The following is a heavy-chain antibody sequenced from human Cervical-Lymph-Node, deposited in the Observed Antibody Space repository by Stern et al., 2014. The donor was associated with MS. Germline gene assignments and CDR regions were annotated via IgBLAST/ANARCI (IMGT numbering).Heavy chain of an antibody. D-gene: IGHD6-13*01. V-gene: IGHV1-69*01. J-gene: IGHJ5*01. CDR1: GGAFSTLD. CDR2: ITPLFGTT. Sequence: VQLEESGAEVRPPGSSMKVSCKASGGAFSTLDISWVRQTPGQGLEWLGGITPLFGTTNYARNFQGRVTIIADESATTIYMELTNLTSEDTALYYCTRDQAGIADSWGQGTLVTVSA. CDR3: TRDQAGIADS.